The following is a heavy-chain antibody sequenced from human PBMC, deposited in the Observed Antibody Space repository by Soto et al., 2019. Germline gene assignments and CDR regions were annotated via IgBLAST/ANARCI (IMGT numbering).Heavy chain of an antibody. CDR1: GFTFSSYA. CDR2: ISGSGGST. Sequence: GGSLRLSCAASGFTFSSYAMSWVRQAPGKGLEWVSAISGSGGSTYYADSVKGRFTISRDNSKNTLYLQMNSLRAEDTAVYYCAKDLRGSGSYYRVYYYYGMDVWGQGTTVTVSS. CDR3: AKDLRGSGSYYRVYYYYGMDV. J-gene: IGHJ6*02. D-gene: IGHD3-10*01. V-gene: IGHV3-23*01.